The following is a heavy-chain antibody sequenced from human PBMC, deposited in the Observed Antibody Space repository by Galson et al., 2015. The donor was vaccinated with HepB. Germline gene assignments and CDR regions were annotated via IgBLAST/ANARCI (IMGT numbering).Heavy chain of an antibody. D-gene: IGHD6-13*01. CDR2: IDPSDSYT. CDR1: GYSFTSYW. Sequence: QSGAEVKKPGESLRISCKGSGYSFTSYWISWVRQMPGKGLEWMGRIDPSDSYTNYSPSFQGHVTISADKSISTAYLQWSSLKASDTAMYYCARLGFSPSSSSWYRNDYWGQGTLVTVSS. J-gene: IGHJ4*02. CDR3: ARLGFSPSSSSWYRNDY. V-gene: IGHV5-10-1*01.